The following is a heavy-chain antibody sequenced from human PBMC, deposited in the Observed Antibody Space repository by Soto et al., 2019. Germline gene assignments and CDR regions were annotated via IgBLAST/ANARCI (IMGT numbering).Heavy chain of an antibody. D-gene: IGHD2-8*01. Sequence: SETLSLTCTVSGGSISSSSYYWGWIRQPPGKGLEWIGSIYYSGSTYYNPSLKSRVTISVDTSKNQFSLKLSSVAAADTAVYCGGINPAHASTRYPLFDYWGQGTLVTAPQ. CDR1: GGSISSSSYY. CDR3: GINPAHASTRYPLFDY. V-gene: IGHV4-39*01. CDR2: IYYSGST. J-gene: IGHJ4*02.